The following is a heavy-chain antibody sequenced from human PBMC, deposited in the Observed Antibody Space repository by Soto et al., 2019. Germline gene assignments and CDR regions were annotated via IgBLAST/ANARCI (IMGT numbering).Heavy chain of an antibody. D-gene: IGHD3-10*01. CDR3: ARGITLVRGVTQNNWFDP. CDR1: GYTFTSYG. V-gene: IGHV1-18*04. Sequence: ASVKVSCKASGYTFTSYGISWVRQAPGQGLEWMGWVSAYNGNTNYAQKLQGRVTMTTDTSTSTAYMELRSLRSDDTAVYYCARGITLVRGVTQNNWFDPWGQGTLVTVSS. CDR2: VSAYNGNT. J-gene: IGHJ5*02.